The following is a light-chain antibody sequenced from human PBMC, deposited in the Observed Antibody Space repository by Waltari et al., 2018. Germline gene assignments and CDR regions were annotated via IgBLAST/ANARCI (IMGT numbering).Light chain of an antibody. CDR2: AAS. Sequence: IQLTQSPSSLSASVGDRVTFTCRASQDISTYVAWYQQKAGKPPTLLIYAASTLQSGGPPRFSGSGSATEVSLTTVNLQPEDFASSYCQQVKTYPPTFGGGTKVEI. CDR3: QQVKTYPPT. V-gene: IGKV1-9*01. J-gene: IGKJ4*02. CDR1: QDISTY.